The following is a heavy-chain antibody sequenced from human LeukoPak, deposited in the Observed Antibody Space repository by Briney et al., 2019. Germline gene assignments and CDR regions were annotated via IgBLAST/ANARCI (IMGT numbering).Heavy chain of an antibody. CDR3: ARDGEAYGMDV. Sequence: PGGSLRLSCAASGFTFSSYSMNWVRQAPGKGLVWVSRINSDGSSTSYADSVKGRFTISRDNAKNTLYLQMNSLRAGDTAVYYCARDGEAYGMDVWGQGTTVTVSS. V-gene: IGHV3-74*01. CDR2: INSDGSST. CDR1: GFTFSSYS. J-gene: IGHJ6*02.